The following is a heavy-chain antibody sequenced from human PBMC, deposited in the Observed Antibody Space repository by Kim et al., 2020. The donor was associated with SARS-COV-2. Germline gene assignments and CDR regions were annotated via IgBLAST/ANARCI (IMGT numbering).Heavy chain of an antibody. CDR1: GFAFSSYA. Sequence: GGSLRLSCAASGFAFSSYAMSWVRQAPGKGLEWVSAISGSGGTTYYPDSVKVRFSISSDHFKNTLYMQMNSLRAEDTAVDYCHKEQLDSSGSCHYS. CDR2: ISGSGGTT. J-gene: IGHJ5*01. V-gene: IGHV3-23*01. D-gene: IGHD3-22*01. CDR3: HKEQLDSSGSCHYS.